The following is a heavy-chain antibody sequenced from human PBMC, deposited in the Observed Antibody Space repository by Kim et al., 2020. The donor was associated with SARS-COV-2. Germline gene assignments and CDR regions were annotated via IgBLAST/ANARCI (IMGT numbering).Heavy chain of an antibody. CDR3: ARVPVGSSSWYYFDY. D-gene: IGHD6-13*01. V-gene: IGHV3-11*05. CDR1: GFTFSDYY. Sequence: GGSLRLSCAASGFTFSDYYMTWIRQAPGRGLEWISYISSSTGYTNYADSLKGRFTISRDNAKNSLYLQMNSLRAEDTAVYYCARVPVGSSSWYYFDYWGREPWSPSPQ. CDR2: ISSSTGYT. J-gene: IGHJ4*02.